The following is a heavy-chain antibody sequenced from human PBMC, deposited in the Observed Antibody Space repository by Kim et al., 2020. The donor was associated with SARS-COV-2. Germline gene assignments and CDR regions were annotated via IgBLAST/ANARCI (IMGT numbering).Heavy chain of an antibody. J-gene: IGHJ1*01. Sequence: SETLSLTCTVSGGSISPYYWSWIRQPPGKGLEWIGSIYHNGVTTYSPSLESRVTMSVDTSKTQFSLKLKSVTTADAAVYFCARSSVGSGTFQHWGQGTLVPLSS. CDR3: ARSSVGSGTFQH. D-gene: IGHD3-3*01. V-gene: IGHV4-59*13. CDR1: GGSISPYY. CDR2: IYHNGVT.